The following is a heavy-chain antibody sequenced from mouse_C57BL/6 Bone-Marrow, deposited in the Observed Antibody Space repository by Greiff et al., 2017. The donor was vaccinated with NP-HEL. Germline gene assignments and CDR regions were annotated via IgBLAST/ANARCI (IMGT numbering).Heavy chain of an antibody. CDR2: INSDGSST. V-gene: IGHV5-16*01. CDR1: GFTFSDYY. D-gene: IGHD2-4*01. Sequence: EVKLMESEGGLVQPGSSMKLSCTASGFTFSDYYMAWVRQVPEKGLEWVANINSDGSSTYYLDSLKSRFIISGDNAKNILYLQMSSLKSEDTATYYCAREGGLRRRTYAMDYWGQGTSVTVSA. CDR3: AREGGLRRRTYAMDY. J-gene: IGHJ4*01.